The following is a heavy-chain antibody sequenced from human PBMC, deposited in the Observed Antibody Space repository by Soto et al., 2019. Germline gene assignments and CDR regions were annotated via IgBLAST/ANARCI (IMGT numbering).Heavy chain of an antibody. Sequence: SVKVSCKASGYTFTSYAMHWVRQAPGQRLEWMGWINAGNGNTKYSQKFQGRVTITRDTSASTAYMELSSLRSEDTAVYYCARDRGLIHYDILTGPIDYWGQGTLVTVSS. CDR3: ARDRGLIHYDILTGPIDY. CDR1: GYTFTSYA. V-gene: IGHV1-3*01. D-gene: IGHD3-9*01. CDR2: INAGNGNT. J-gene: IGHJ4*02.